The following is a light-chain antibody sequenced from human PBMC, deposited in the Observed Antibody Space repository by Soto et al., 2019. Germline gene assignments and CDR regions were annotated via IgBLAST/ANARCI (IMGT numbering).Light chain of an antibody. CDR2: GTS. CDR1: RSVGSS. J-gene: IGKJ1*01. V-gene: IGKV3-11*01. Sequence: IVLTQSPATLSLSPGDRATLSCRASRSVGSSLAWYQHKPGQAPRLLIYGTSNRATGIPDRFSGSESGADFTLTISSLEPADSAVFYCQQRSYWPWTFGQGTKVDIK. CDR3: QQRSYWPWT.